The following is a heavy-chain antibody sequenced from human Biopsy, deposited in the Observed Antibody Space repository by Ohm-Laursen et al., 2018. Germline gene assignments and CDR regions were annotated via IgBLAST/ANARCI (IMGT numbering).Heavy chain of an antibody. D-gene: IGHD3-22*01. J-gene: IGHJ4*02. V-gene: IGHV3-11*01. CDR2: IASSGGTT. CDR1: GFHFNDYY. Sequence: SLRLSCAAPGFHFNDYYMSWIRQAPGKGLEWISYIASSGGTTYYVDSVKGRFTISRDNAEKSLYLQMNSLRAEDTAVYYCARDTPETYDYDNDDNSPFPRRYIDYWGQGTLVTVSS. CDR3: ARDTPETYDYDNDDNSPFPRRYIDY.